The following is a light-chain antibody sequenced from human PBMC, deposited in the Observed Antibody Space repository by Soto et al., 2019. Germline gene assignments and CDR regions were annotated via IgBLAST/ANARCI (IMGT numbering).Light chain of an antibody. J-gene: IGKJ1*01. CDR3: QQYVSSPT. V-gene: IGKV1-5*01. CDR1: QSINSR. Sequence: DIKMTQSPSTLSASVGDRVTITCRASQSINSRLAWYQQKPGKAPRLLIYDASSLETGVPSRFSGSESGTDFTLTISSLQPDDFATYYCQQYVSSPTFGQGTKVDIK. CDR2: DAS.